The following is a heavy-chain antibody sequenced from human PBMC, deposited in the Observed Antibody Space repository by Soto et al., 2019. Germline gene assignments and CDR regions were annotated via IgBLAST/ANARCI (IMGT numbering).Heavy chain of an antibody. CDR3: AREDASGYLDAFDI. J-gene: IGHJ3*02. D-gene: IGHD3-22*01. CDR1: GFTVSSNY. Sequence: SLRLSCAASGFTVSSNYMSWVRQAPGKGLEWVSVIYSGGSTYYADSVKGRFTISRDNSKNTLYLQMNSLRAEDTAVYYCAREDASGYLDAFDIWGQGTMVTVSS. V-gene: IGHV3-53*01. CDR2: IYSGGST.